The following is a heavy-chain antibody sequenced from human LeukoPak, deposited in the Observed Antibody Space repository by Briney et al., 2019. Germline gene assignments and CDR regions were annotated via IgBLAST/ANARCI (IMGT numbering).Heavy chain of an antibody. CDR1: GFTFSSYG. Sequence: GGSLRLSCAASGFTFSSYGMHWVRQAPGKGLEWVAFIRYDGSNKYYADSVKGRFTISRDNSENTLYLQMNSLRAEDTAVYYCARWDGDYEGYWGQGTLVTVSS. J-gene: IGHJ4*02. CDR3: ARWDGDYEGY. CDR2: IRYDGSNK. V-gene: IGHV3-30*02. D-gene: IGHD4-17*01.